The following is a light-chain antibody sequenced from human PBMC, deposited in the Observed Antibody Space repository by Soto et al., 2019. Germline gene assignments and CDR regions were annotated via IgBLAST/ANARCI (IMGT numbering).Light chain of an antibody. CDR3: CSYTVGDTVV. V-gene: IGLV2-8*01. CDR1: TTDVGGYDL. J-gene: IGLJ2*01. Sequence: QSVLTQPPSASGSPGQSVTISCTGTTTDVGGYDLVSWYQQHPGKAPKVIIYEVTKRPSGVPDRFFGSKSGSTASLTVSGLQAEDEAVYYCCSYTVGDTVVFGGGTKVTVL. CDR2: EVT.